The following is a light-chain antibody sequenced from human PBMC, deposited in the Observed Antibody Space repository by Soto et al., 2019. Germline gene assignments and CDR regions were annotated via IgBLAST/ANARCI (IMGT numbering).Light chain of an antibody. J-gene: IGKJ1*01. CDR1: QSVSGN. V-gene: IGKV3-15*01. CDR3: QQYNNWPPWT. Sequence: EIVMTQSPATLSVSRGERATLSCRARQSVSGNLAWYQQKPGQAPRLLIYGASTRATGIPARFSGSGSGTEFTLTISSLQSEDFAVYYCQQYNNWPPWTFGQGTKVEIK. CDR2: GAS.